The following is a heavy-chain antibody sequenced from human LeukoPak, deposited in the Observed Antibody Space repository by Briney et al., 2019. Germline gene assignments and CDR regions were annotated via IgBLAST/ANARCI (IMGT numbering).Heavy chain of an antibody. CDR3: ARGRIAVAGTYYYYYYGMDV. Sequence: SETLSLTCVVYGGSFSGYYWSWIRQPPGKGLEWIGEINHSGSTNYNPSLKSRVTISVDTSKNQFSLKLSSVTAADTAVYYCARGRIAVAGTYYYYYYGMDVWGKGTTVTVSS. V-gene: IGHV4-34*01. J-gene: IGHJ6*04. CDR1: GGSFSGYY. CDR2: INHSGST. D-gene: IGHD6-19*01.